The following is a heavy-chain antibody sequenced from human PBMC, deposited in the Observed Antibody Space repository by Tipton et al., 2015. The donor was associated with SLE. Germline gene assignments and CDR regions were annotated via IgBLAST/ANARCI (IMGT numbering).Heavy chain of an antibody. CDR2: IYHSGTT. Sequence: TLSLTCSVSGDSINKYNWNWIRQPPGKGLGWIGYIYHSGTTNYNPSLKSRVTLSIDTSKNQISLYLTSVTAADTAVYYCANLDYGAFHIWGQGTSVTVSS. J-gene: IGHJ3*02. CDR3: ANLDYGAFHI. D-gene: IGHD4/OR15-4a*01. V-gene: IGHV4-59*01. CDR1: GDSINKYN.